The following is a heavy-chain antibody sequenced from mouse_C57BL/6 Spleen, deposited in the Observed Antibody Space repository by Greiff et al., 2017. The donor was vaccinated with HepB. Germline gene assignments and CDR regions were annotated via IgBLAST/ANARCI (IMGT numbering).Heavy chain of an antibody. J-gene: IGHJ4*01. CDR1: GFTFSSYA. CDR3: AIDQDWDVYYAMDY. CDR2: ISDGGSST. V-gene: IGHV5-4*01. D-gene: IGHD4-1*01. Sequence: EVQRVESGGGLVKPGGSLKLSCAASGFTFSSYAMSWVRQTPEKRLEWVATISDGGSSTDYPDKVKGRFTISRDNAKNNLYLQMSHLKSEDTAMYYCAIDQDWDVYYAMDYWGQGTAVTVSS.